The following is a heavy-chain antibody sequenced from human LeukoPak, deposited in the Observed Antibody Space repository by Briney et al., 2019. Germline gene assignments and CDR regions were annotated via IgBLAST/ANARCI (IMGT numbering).Heavy chain of an antibody. CDR2: INPNSGGT. V-gene: IGHV1-2*04. CDR1: GYTFTGYY. Sequence: ASVTVSCKASGYTFTGYYMHWVRQAPGQGLEWMGWINPNSGGTNYAQKFQGWVTMTRDTSISTAYMELSRLRSDDTAVYYCAREKRREAGYSSSWYEAYYYYGMDVWGQGTTVTVSS. D-gene: IGHD6-13*01. J-gene: IGHJ6*02. CDR3: AREKRREAGYSSSWYEAYYYYGMDV.